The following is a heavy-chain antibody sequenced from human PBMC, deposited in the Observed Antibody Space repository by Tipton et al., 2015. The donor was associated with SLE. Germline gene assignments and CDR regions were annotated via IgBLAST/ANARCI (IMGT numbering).Heavy chain of an antibody. D-gene: IGHD2-21*01. CDR2: ISARSGTI. CDR1: GFTFSSYE. Sequence: SLRLSCVASGFTFSSYEMNWVRQAPGKGLECVSYISARSGTIYYADSAKGRFTISRDNAKNSLYLQMNSLRVEDTAVYYCARDPYSNYFDYWGQGTLVTVSS. J-gene: IGHJ4*02. CDR3: ARDPYSNYFDY. V-gene: IGHV3-48*03.